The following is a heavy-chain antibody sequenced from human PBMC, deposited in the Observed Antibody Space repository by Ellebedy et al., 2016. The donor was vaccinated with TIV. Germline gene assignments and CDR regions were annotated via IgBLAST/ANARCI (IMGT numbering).Heavy chain of an antibody. V-gene: IGHV4-61*01. CDR2: IYYSGST. D-gene: IGHD4-17*01. CDR1: GGSVSSGSYY. J-gene: IGHJ4*02. CDR3: ARSYGDFDY. Sequence: SETLSLXXTVSGGSVSSGSYYWSWIRQPPGKGLEWIGYIYYSGSTNYNPSLKSRVTISVDTSKNQFSLKLSSVTAADTAVYYCARSYGDFDYWGQGTLVTVSS.